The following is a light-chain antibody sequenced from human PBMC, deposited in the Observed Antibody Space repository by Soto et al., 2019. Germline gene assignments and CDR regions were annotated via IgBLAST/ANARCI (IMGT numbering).Light chain of an antibody. Sequence: QSALTQPRSVSGSPGQSVTISCTGTSSDVGGYNYVSWHQQHPGKAPKLMIYDVSKRPSGVPDRFSGSKSGNTASLTISGLQAEDEADYYCCSYAGSYTFCVFGTGTKLTVL. J-gene: IGLJ1*01. CDR2: DVS. CDR3: CSYAGSYTFCV. V-gene: IGLV2-11*01. CDR1: SSDVGGYNY.